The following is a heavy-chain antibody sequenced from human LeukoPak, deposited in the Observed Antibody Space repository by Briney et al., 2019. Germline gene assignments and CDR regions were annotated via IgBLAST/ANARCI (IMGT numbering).Heavy chain of an antibody. J-gene: IGHJ3*02. Sequence: GASVKVSCKVSGYTLTELSMHWVRQAPGKGLEWMGGFDPEDGETIYAQKFQGRATMTEDTSTDTAYMELSSLRSEDTAVYYCAREAAAAAGNAFDIWGQGTMVTVSS. CDR2: FDPEDGET. CDR3: AREAAAAAGNAFDI. D-gene: IGHD6-13*01. V-gene: IGHV1-24*01. CDR1: GYTLTELS.